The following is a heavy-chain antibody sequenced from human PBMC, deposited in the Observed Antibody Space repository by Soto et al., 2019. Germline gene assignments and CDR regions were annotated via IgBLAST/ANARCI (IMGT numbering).Heavy chain of an antibody. CDR3: TRARDWAFDY. Sequence: EVQLVDSEGGLVRPGESLQLSCATSGFTFRDFWMRWVRQTPERGLEWVASIKEDGSEKYYVDSVKGRFIISRDNAQNSMYLQMNSLRDEDTAVYYCTRARDWAFDYWGQGTLVTVSS. V-gene: IGHV3-7*04. CDR2: IKEDGSEK. D-gene: IGHD3-9*01. J-gene: IGHJ4*02. CDR1: GFTFRDFW.